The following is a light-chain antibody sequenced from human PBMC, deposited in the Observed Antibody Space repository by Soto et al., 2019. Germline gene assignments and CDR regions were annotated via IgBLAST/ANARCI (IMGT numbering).Light chain of an antibody. J-gene: IGLJ1*01. CDR1: SSDVGAYDY. V-gene: IGLV2-14*01. Sequence: QSALTQPASVSGSPGQSITISCTGTSSDVGAYDYVSWYQHHPDKAPKLMIYEVSYRPSGVSNRFSGSKSVNTATLTISGLQAEDEADYYCSSYTTSSTRVFGTGTKLTVL. CDR2: EVS. CDR3: SSYTTSSTRV.